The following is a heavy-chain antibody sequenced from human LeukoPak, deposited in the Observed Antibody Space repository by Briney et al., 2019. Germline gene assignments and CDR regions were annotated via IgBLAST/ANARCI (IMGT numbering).Heavy chain of an antibody. CDR3: ARVGRKTTPPRDAFDI. CDR2: IYYSGST. D-gene: IGHD2-15*01. J-gene: IGHJ3*02. V-gene: IGHV4-39*01. CDR1: GGSINSGDYY. Sequence: MASETLSLTCTVSGGSINSGDYYWGWIRQPPGKGLEWIGSIYYSGSTYYNPSLKSRVTISVDTSKNQFSLKLSSVTAADTAVYYCARVGRKTTPPRDAFDIWGQGTMVTVSS.